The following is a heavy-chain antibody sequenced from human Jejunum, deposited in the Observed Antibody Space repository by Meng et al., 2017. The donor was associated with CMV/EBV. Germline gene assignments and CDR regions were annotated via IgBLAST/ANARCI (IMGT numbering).Heavy chain of an antibody. Sequence: QVQLQESGPGLVKPSQTLSLTCGVSGDSISSGDSYWSWIRQPPGKGLEWIGYIYESGSTSCNPSLESRVTISVDTSKNQFSLKVMSVTAADTAVYYCAREGTNSYYFDYWGQGTLVTVSS. V-gene: IGHV4-30-4*01. CDR2: IYESGST. CDR1: GDSISSGDSY. CDR3: AREGTNSYYFDY. D-gene: IGHD1-14*01. J-gene: IGHJ4*02.